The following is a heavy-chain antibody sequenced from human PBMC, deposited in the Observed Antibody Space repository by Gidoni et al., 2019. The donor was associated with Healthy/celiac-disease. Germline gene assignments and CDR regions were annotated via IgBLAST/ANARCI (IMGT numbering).Heavy chain of an antibody. D-gene: IGHD6-13*01. CDR3: ARFTAGTTEYYYYYYGMDV. CDR2: MNPNSGNT. Sequence: QVQLVQSGAEVKKPGASVKVSCKASGYTFTSYDINWVRQATGQGLEWMGWMNPNSGNTGYAQKFQGRVTMTRNTSISTAYMELSSLRSEDTAVYYCARFTAGTTEYYYYYYGMDVWGQGTTVTVSS. V-gene: IGHV1-8*01. CDR1: GYTFTSYD. J-gene: IGHJ6*02.